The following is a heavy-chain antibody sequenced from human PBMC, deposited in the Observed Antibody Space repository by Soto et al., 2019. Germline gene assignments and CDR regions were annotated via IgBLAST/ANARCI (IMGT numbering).Heavy chain of an antibody. CDR3: AKVKRFLETNYYYYGMDV. CDR1: GFTFSSYG. Sequence: QPGGSLRLSCAASGFTFSSYGMHWVRQAPGKGLEWVAVISYDGSNKYYADSVKGRFTISRDNSKNTLYLQMNSLRAEDTAVYYCAKVKRFLETNYYYYGMDVWGQGTTVTVSS. V-gene: IGHV3-30*18. CDR2: ISYDGSNK. J-gene: IGHJ6*02. D-gene: IGHD3-3*01.